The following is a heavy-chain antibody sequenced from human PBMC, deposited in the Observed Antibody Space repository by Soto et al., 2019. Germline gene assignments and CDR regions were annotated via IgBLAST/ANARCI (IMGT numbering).Heavy chain of an antibody. Sequence: QVQLVESGGGVVQPGRSLRLSCAASGFTFSSYAMHWVRQAPGKGLEWVAVISYDGSNKYYADSVKGRFTISRDNSKNTLYLQMNSLRAEDPAVYYCARSRGYCSSTSCYDSSGDYWGQGTLVTVSS. CDR1: GFTFSSYA. CDR3: ARSRGYCSSTSCYDSSGDY. D-gene: IGHD2-2*01. V-gene: IGHV3-30-3*01. J-gene: IGHJ4*02. CDR2: ISYDGSNK.